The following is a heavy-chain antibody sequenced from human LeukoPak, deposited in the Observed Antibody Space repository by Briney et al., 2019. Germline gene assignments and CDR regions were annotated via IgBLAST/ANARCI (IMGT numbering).Heavy chain of an antibody. CDR1: GFTFSSYS. Sequence: GGSLRLSCAASGFTFSSYSMNWVRQAPGKGLEWVSSIIGSSTYIYYAASVKGRFTISRDNAKNSLYLQMNSLRAEDTAVYYCARGSSVWVAGTTRCYFDYWGQGTLVTVSS. CDR2: IIGSSTYI. CDR3: ARGSSVWVAGTTRCYFDY. V-gene: IGHV3-21*06. D-gene: IGHD6-19*01. J-gene: IGHJ4*02.